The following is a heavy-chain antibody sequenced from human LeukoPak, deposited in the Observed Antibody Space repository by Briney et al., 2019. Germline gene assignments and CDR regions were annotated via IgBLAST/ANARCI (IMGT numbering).Heavy chain of an antibody. Sequence: PGGSLRLSCAASGFTFSSYAMHWVRQAPGKGLEWVAVISYDGSNKYYADSVKGRFTISRDNSKNTLYLQMNSLRAEDTAVYYCARVPIGYCSSTSCCYFDYWGQGTLVTVSS. V-gene: IGHV3-30-3*01. D-gene: IGHD2-2*01. CDR1: GFTFSSYA. CDR2: ISYDGSNK. J-gene: IGHJ4*02. CDR3: ARVPIGYCSSTSCCYFDY.